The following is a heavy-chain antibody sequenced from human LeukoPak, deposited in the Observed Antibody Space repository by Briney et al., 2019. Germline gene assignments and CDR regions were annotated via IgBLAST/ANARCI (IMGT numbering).Heavy chain of an antibody. J-gene: IGHJ5*01. CDR2: ILWNSGDM. CDR1: GFTFSNYA. V-gene: IGHV3-9*01. CDR3: AKDSLAAAGWFDS. Sequence: GGSLRLSCEASGFTFSNYAMSWVRQAPGKGLEWVSGILWNSGDMGCADSVQGRFTISRDNAKNSLYLQMNSLRPEDTALYYCAKDSLAAAGWFDSWGQGTLVTVSS. D-gene: IGHD6-13*01.